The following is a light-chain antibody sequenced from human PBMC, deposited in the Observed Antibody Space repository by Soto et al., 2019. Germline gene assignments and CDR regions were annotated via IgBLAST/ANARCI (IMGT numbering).Light chain of an antibody. CDR1: SSNIGAGYD. J-gene: IGLJ1*01. Sequence: QSLLTQPPSVSGAPGQRVTISCTGSSSNIGAGYDVHWYQQPPGTAPKLLIYGNSNRPSGVPDRFSGSKSGTSASLAITGLQAEGEADYYCQSYDSSLSGYVFGTGTKVT. V-gene: IGLV1-40*01. CDR2: GNS. CDR3: QSYDSSLSGYV.